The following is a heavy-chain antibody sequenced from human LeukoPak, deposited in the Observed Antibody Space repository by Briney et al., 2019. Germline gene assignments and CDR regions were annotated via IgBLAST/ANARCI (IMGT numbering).Heavy chain of an antibody. CDR1: AFTFSSAW. J-gene: IGHJ3*02. CDR2: IKSKTDGGTA. Sequence: GGSLRLSCAASAFTFSSAWMNWFCQAPGKGLEWVGRIKSKTDGGTAEYAAPVRGRFTISREDSINTMYLQMNSLKTEDTAVYYCTTPNSGRGFDIWGQGTMVTVSS. CDR3: TTPNSGRGFDI. D-gene: IGHD3-10*01. V-gene: IGHV3-15*01.